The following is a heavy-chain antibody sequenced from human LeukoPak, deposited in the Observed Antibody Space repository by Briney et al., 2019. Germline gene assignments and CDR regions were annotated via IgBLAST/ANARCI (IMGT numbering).Heavy chain of an antibody. V-gene: IGHV3-7*01. D-gene: IGHD4-17*01. J-gene: IGHJ4*02. CDR2: IKQDGSER. CDR1: GFTFSSYW. Sequence: QPGGSLRLSCAASGFTFSSYWMSWVRQAPGKGLEWVANIKQDGSERCYVDSVKGRFAIFKDNAKNSLYLQMNSLRAEDTAVYYCASPAYGDYALFDYWGRGTLVTVSS. CDR3: ASPAYGDYALFDY.